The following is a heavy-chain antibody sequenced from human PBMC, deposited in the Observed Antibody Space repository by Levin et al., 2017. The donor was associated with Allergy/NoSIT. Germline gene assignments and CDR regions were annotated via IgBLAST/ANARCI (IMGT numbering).Heavy chain of an antibody. J-gene: IGHJ4*02. CDR3: AAGIDY. CDR1: GFTFSSYV. D-gene: IGHD6-13*01. CDR2: ISYEGDNK. Sequence: GESLKISCAASGFTFSSYVMHWVRQAPGKGLEWVAIISYEGDNKYHGDSVKGRFTISRDNSKNSLFLQMNSLRAEDTAVYYCAAGIDYWGQGTLVTVSS. V-gene: IGHV3-30*04.